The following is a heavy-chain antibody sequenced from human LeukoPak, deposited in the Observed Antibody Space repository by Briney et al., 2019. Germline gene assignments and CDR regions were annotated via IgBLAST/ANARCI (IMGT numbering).Heavy chain of an antibody. D-gene: IGHD3-22*01. CDR1: GFTVSSNY. CDR2: IYSGGST. CDR3: AREIDYDRSGYYYAYFDY. Sequence: GGSLRLSCAASGFTVSSNYMSWVRQAPGKGLEWVSVIYSGGSTYYADSVKGRFTISRDNSKNTLYLQMNSLRAEDTAVYYCAREIDYDRSGYYYAYFDYWGQGTLVTVSS. V-gene: IGHV3-66*01. J-gene: IGHJ4*02.